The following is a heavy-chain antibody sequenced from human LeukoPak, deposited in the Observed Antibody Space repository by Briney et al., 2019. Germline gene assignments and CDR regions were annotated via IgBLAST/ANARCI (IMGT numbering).Heavy chain of an antibody. D-gene: IGHD2-2*01. Sequence: ASVKVSCKASGGTFTSYAISWVRQAPGQGLEWMGGIIPIFGTANYAQKFQGRVTITADESTSTAYMELSSLRSEDTAVYYCAGYCSSTSCYASLYRGQGTLVTVSS. CDR3: AGYCSSTSCYASLY. CDR1: GGTFTSYA. CDR2: IIPIFGTA. V-gene: IGHV1-69*13. J-gene: IGHJ4*02.